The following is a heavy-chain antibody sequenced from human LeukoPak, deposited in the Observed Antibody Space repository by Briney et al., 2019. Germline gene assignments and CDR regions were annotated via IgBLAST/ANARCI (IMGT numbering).Heavy chain of an antibody. CDR1: GFTFSSFG. Sequence: GGSLRLSCAASGFTFSSFGMNWVRQAPGKGLEWVTFIRYDGIAIQYADSVEGRFTISRDNSKNTLYLQMNSLRAEDTAVYYCAKDIYTSGNYYRADYWGQGTLVTVSS. CDR3: AKDIYTSGNYYRADY. V-gene: IGHV3-30*02. D-gene: IGHD3-10*01. CDR2: IRYDGIAI. J-gene: IGHJ4*02.